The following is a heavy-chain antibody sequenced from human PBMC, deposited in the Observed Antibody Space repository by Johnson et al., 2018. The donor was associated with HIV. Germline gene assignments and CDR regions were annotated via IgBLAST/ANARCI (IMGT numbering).Heavy chain of an antibody. CDR3: AKRSPGGSYSDAFDI. Sequence: VQLVESGGGVVQPGRSLRLSCAASALTFNNYAVHWVRQTPGKGLEWVTIISFDGSNKYYADSVKGRFTISRDNSKNTLYLQMNSLRAEDTAVYYCAKRSPGGSYSDAFDIWGQGTMVTVSS. CDR1: ALTFNNYA. D-gene: IGHD1-26*01. V-gene: IGHV3-30*18. J-gene: IGHJ3*02. CDR2: ISFDGSNK.